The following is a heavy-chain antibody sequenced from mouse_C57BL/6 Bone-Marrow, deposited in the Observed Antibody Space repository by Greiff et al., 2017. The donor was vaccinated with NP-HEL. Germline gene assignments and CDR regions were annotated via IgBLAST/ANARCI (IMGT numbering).Heavy chain of an antibody. J-gene: IGHJ2*01. CDR3: ARGYDLDY. CDR2: IYPGGGYT. D-gene: IGHD2-10*02. Sequence: VQLQQSGAELVRPGTSVKMSCKASGYTFTNYWIGWAKQRPGHGLELIGDIYPGGGYTNYNEKFKGKATLTADKSSSTAYMQFSSLTSEDSAIYYCARGYDLDYWGQGTTLTVSS. CDR1: GYTFTNYW. V-gene: IGHV1-63*01.